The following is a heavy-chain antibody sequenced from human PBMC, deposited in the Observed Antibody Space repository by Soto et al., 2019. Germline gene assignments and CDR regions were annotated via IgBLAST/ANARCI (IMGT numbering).Heavy chain of an antibody. V-gene: IGHV3-23*01. CDR3: AKVSNGYHYYFDS. D-gene: IGHD3-22*01. Sequence: PGGSLRLSCAASGFTFSSYAMSWVRQAPGKGLEWVSGIGGSGSSTFYADSVKGRFTISRDNSKNTLYLQMNSLRAEDTAVYHCAKVSNGYHYYFDSWGRGTLVTVSS. J-gene: IGHJ4*02. CDR2: IGGSGSST. CDR1: GFTFSSYA.